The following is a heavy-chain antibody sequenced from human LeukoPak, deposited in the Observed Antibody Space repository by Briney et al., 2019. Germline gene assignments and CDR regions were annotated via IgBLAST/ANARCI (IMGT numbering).Heavy chain of an antibody. V-gene: IGHV3-21*01. J-gene: IGHJ4*02. CDR3: ARGPFIDY. Sequence: GGSLRLSCAASGFTFSSYSMNWVRQAPGKGLEWVSSFSSSGTYIYYADSVKGRFTISGDNAKNSLYLQMNSLRAEDTAVYYCARGPFIDYWGQGTLVTVSS. CDR2: FSSSGTYI. CDR1: GFTFSSYS.